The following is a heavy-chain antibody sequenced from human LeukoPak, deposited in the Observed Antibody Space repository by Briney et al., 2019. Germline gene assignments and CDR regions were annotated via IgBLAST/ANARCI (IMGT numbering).Heavy chain of an antibody. D-gene: IGHD1-26*01. V-gene: IGHV3-53*01. CDR2: IYGGDNT. Sequence: GGSLRLSCAASGFTVSTNYMSWVGQAPRKELEWVSIIYGGDNTYYADSVKGRFTISRDNSKNTLFLQMNSLRAEDTAVYYCARAPSGSYPFDYWGQGTLVTVSS. J-gene: IGHJ4*02. CDR1: GFTVSTNY. CDR3: ARAPSGSYPFDY.